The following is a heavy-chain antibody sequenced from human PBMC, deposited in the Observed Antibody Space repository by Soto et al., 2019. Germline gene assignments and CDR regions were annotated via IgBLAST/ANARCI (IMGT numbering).Heavy chain of an antibody. D-gene: IGHD3-3*01. J-gene: IGHJ6*03. V-gene: IGHV3-21*01. Sequence: GGSLRLSCAASGFTFSSYSMNWVRQAPGKGLEWVSSISSSSSYIYYADSVKGRFTISRDNAKNSLYLQMNSLRAEDTAVYYCARDGVRFLEWLQGGYYYYYMDVWGKGATVTVSS. CDR2: ISSSSSYI. CDR1: GFTFSSYS. CDR3: ARDGVRFLEWLQGGYYYYYMDV.